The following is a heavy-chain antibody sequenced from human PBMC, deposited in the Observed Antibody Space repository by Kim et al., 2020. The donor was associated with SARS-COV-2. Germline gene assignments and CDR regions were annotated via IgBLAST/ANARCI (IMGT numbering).Heavy chain of an antibody. CDR1: GFTFDDYA. Sequence: GGSLRLSCAASGFTFDDYAMEWVRQAPGKGLEWVAGITWNSGSIGYADSVKGRFPISRDNAKNSLYLQMNSLRNEDTALYYCASWSYYGMDVWGQGTTVTVSS. V-gene: IGHV3-9*01. D-gene: IGHD6-13*01. J-gene: IGHJ6*02. CDR3: ASWSYYGMDV. CDR2: ITWNSGSI.